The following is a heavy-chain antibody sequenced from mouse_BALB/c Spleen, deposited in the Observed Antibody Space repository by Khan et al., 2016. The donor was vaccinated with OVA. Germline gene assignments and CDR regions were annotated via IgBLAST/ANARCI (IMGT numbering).Heavy chain of an antibody. J-gene: IGHJ3*01. CDR2: IYPGSNNT. Sequence: QVRLQQSGAELARPGASAKLSCKASGYTFTDYNINWVKPRTGQGLEWIGEIYPGSNNTYYNEKFKGKATLTADKSSSTAYMQLSSLTSEDSAVYFCAREWGGWFPYWGQGTLVTVSA. V-gene: IGHV1-77*01. CDR1: GYTFTDYN. CDR3: AREWGGWFPY.